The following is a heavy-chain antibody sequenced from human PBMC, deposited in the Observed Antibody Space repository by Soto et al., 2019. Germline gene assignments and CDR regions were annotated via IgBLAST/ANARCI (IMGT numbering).Heavy chain of an antibody. CDR1: GGSFSGYY. Sequence: SETLSLTCAVYGGSFSGYYWSWIRQPPGKGLEWIGEINHSGSTNYNPSLKSRVTISVDTSKNQFSLKLSSVTAADTAVYYCARGGLGITFPFDIWGQGTMVTVSS. D-gene: IGHD3-16*01. CDR2: INHSGST. V-gene: IGHV4-34*01. J-gene: IGHJ3*02. CDR3: ARGGLGITFPFDI.